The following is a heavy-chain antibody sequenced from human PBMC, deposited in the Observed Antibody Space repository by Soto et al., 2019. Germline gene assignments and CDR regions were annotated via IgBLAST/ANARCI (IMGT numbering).Heavy chain of an antibody. CDR1: GFTVSSNY. D-gene: IGHD3-22*01. CDR3: GGGTSSGYPGVDY. J-gene: IGHJ4*02. V-gene: IGHV3-53*02. Sequence: EVQLVETGGGLIQPGGSLRLSCAASGFTVSSNYMSWVRQAPGKGLEWVSVIYSGGSTYYADSVKGRFTISRDNSKNTLYLQINSLRAEDTAVYYCGGGTSSGYPGVDYWGQGTLVTVSS. CDR2: IYSGGST.